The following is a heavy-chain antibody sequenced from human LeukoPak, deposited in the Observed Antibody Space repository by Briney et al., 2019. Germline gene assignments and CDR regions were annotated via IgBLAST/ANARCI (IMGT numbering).Heavy chain of an antibody. CDR2: ISAYNGNT. D-gene: IGHD6-19*01. V-gene: IGHV1-18*01. J-gene: IGHJ3*02. CDR1: GYTFTSYG. Sequence: GASVKVSCKASGYTFTSYGISWVRQAPGQGLEWMGWISAYNGNTNYAQKLQGRVTMTTDTSTSTAYMELRSLRSDDTAVYYCAPTSSIAVARGAFDIWGQGTMVTVSS. CDR3: APTSSIAVARGAFDI.